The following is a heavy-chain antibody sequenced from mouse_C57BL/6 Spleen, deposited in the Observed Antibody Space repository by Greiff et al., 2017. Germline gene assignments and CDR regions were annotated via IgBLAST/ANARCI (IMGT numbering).Heavy chain of an antibody. J-gene: IGHJ2*01. V-gene: IGHV1-81*01. CDR1: GYTFTSYG. D-gene: IGHD2-1*01. CDR3: ARACNYYFDY. CDR2: IYPRSGNT. Sequence: QVQLQQSGAELARPGASVKLSCKASGYTFTSYGISWVKQRTGQGLEWIGEIYPRSGNTYYNEKFKGKATLTADKSSSTAYMELRSLTSEDSAVYLCARACNYYFDYWGEGTTLTDSS.